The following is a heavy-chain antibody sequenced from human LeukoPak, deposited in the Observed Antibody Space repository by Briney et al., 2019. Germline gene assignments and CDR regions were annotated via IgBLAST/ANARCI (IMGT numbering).Heavy chain of an antibody. CDR2: ISAYNGNT. CDR3: ARAAKYYYGSGSYSRGYFDY. J-gene: IGHJ4*02. D-gene: IGHD3-10*01. CDR1: GYTFTSYG. Sequence: ASVNVSCKASGYTFTSYGISWVRQAPGQGLEWMGWISAYNGNTNYAQKLQGRVTMTTDTSTSTAYMELRSLRSDDTAVYYCARAAKYYYGSGSYSRGYFDYWGQGTLVTVSS. V-gene: IGHV1-18*01.